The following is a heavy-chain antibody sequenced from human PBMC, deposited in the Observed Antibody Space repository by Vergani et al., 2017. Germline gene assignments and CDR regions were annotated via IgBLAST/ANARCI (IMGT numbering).Heavy chain of an antibody. CDR3: ARHTTYTDS. V-gene: IGHV5-51*01. CDR2: IYPADSDT. CDR1: EYSFGNYW. J-gene: IGHJ4*02. D-gene: IGHD1-1*01. Sequence: EVELVQSGPEMRKPGESLTISCKGSEYSFGNYWIGWVRQMPGKGLEWMGIIYPADSDTRYSPSFQGQVSISADKSIGTAFLQWDSLKASDTALYYCARHTTYTDSWGQGTLVTVSS.